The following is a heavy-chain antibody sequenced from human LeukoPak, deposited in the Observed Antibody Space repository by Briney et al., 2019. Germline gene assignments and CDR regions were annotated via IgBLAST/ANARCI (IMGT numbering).Heavy chain of an antibody. V-gene: IGHV4-30-2*01. D-gene: IGHD6-13*01. CDR3: ARGIAAAGSAFDI. J-gene: IGHJ3*02. CDR2: IYHSGST. Sequence: PSETLSLTCAVSGGSISSGGYSWSWIRQPPGKGLEWIGYIYHSGSTYYNPSLKSRVTISVDRSKNQISLKLSSVTAADTAVYYCARGIAAAGSAFDIWGQGTMVTVSS. CDR1: GGSISSGGYS.